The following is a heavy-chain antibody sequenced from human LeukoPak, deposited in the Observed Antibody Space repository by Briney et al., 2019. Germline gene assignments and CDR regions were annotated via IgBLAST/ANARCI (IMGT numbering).Heavy chain of an antibody. CDR1: GFNFNMFA. CDR2: LSRGGGTT. Sequence: QPGGSLRLSCTGSGFNFNMFAMNWVRQAPGQGLEWVSGLSRGGGTTNYADSVKGRFTISRDKSKNMVFLQMNSPRPEDTAVYYCAKEQRIRHCSEGVCMEGYYFDYWGQGSLVTVSS. D-gene: IGHD2-8*01. J-gene: IGHJ4*02. V-gene: IGHV3-23*01. CDR3: AKEQRIRHCSEGVCMEGYYFDY.